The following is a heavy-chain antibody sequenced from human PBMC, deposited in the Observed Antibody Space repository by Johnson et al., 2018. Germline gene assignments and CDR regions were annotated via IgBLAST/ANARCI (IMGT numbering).Heavy chain of an antibody. V-gene: IGHV3-30*18. CDR2: ISYDESKK. CDR1: GFTFSSYG. Sequence: QVQLVESGGGVVQPGRSLRLSCAASGFTFSSYGMHWVRQAPGKGLEWVAVISYDESKKYYADSVKGRFTISRDNSKNTLYLQMNSLRVEDTAGYYCAERDFWGGYTYYGLDVWGQGTTVTVSS. CDR3: AERDFWGGYTYYGLDV. D-gene: IGHD3-3*01. J-gene: IGHJ6*02.